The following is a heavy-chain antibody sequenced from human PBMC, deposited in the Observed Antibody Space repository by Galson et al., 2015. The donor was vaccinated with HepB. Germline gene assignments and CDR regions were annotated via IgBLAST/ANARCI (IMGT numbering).Heavy chain of an antibody. V-gene: IGHV3-48*02. D-gene: IGHD3-22*01. J-gene: IGHJ1*01. CDR3: ARDGGYDSSGYYIFQH. CDR2: ISSSSSTI. Sequence: SLRLSCAASGFTFSSYSMNWVRQAPGKGLEWVSYISSSSSTIYYADSVKGRFTISRDNAKNSLYLQMNSLRDEDTAVYYCARDGGYDSSGYYIFQHWGQGTLVTVSS. CDR1: GFTFSSYS.